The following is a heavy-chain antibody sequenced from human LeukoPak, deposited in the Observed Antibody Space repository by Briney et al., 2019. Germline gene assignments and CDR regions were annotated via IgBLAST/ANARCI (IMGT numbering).Heavy chain of an antibody. CDR1: GFTFSSYA. V-gene: IGHV3-30*01. CDR3: ERDGGMYYYDSSGYFPDI. CDR2: ITYGGSNK. J-gene: IGHJ3*02. Sequence: GGSLRLSCAASGFTFSSYAMHWVRQAPGKGLVWVADITYGGSNKYYGDSVKGRFTISRDSSKNTLYLQMNSLRAEDTAVYYCERDGGMYYYDSSGYFPDIWGQGTMVTVSS. D-gene: IGHD3-22*01.